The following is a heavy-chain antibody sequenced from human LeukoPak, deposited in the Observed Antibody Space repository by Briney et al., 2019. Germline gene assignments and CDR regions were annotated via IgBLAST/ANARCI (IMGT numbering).Heavy chain of an antibody. CDR2: TYHSGST. Sequence: SQTLSLTCAVSGGSISSGGYSWSWIRQPPGKGLEWIGYTYHSGSTYYNPSLKSRVTISVDRSKNQFSLKLSSVTAADTAVYYCARGDFDYDSSGSYDYWGQGTLVTVSS. CDR3: ARGDFDYDSSGSYDY. CDR1: GGSISSGGYS. V-gene: IGHV4-30-2*01. J-gene: IGHJ4*02. D-gene: IGHD3-22*01.